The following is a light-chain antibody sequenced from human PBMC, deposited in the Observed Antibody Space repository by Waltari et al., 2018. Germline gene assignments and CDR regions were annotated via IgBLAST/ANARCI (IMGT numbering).Light chain of an antibody. CDR1: QSVLYSSNNKNY. CDR3: QQYYTTPPT. Sequence: DIVMTQSPDSLAVSLGERATINCKSSQSVLYSSNNKNYLAWYQQKPGQPPKLFIDWASTRESGVPDRFSGSGSGTDFTLTISSLQAEDVAVYYCQQYYTTPPTFGQGTRLEIK. CDR2: WAS. V-gene: IGKV4-1*01. J-gene: IGKJ5*01.